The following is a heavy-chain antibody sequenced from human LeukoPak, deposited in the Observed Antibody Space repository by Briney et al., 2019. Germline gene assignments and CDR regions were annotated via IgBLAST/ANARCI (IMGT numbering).Heavy chain of an antibody. CDR2: IIPIFGTA. J-gene: IGHJ4*02. CDR3: ARDPRFPGTNPNEEQLAYFDY. CDR1: GGTFSSYA. V-gene: IGHV1-69*06. Sequence: SVKVSCKASGGTFSSYAISWVRQAPGQGLEWMGGIIPIFGTASYAQKFQGRVTITADKSTSTAYMELSSLRSEDTAVYYCARDPRFPGTNPNEEQLAYFDYWGQGTLVTVSS. D-gene: IGHD6-13*01.